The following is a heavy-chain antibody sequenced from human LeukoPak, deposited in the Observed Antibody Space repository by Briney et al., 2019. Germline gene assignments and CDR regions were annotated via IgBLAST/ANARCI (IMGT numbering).Heavy chain of an antibody. J-gene: IGHJ5*02. D-gene: IGHD3-10*01. CDR2: MNPNSGNT. CDR3: ARMYYFDSGSDNWFDP. CDR1: GYTFTSYD. Sequence: ASVKASCKASGYTFTSYDINWVRQATGQGLEWMGWMNPNSGNTGYAQKFQGRVTMTRNTSISTAYMELSSLRSEDTAVYYCARMYYFDSGSDNWFDPWGQGTLVTVSS. V-gene: IGHV1-8*01.